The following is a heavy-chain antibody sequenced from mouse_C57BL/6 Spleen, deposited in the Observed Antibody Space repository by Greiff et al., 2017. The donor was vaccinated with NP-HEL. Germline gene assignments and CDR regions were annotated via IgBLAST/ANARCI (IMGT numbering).Heavy chain of an antibody. Sequence: EVKLMESGGGLVKPGGSLKLSCAASGFTFSSYTMSWVRQTPEKRLEWVATISGGGGNTYYPDSVKGRFTISRDNAKNTLYLQMSSLRSEDTALYYCARGYSNYHYFDYWGQGTTLTVSS. CDR2: ISGGGGNT. J-gene: IGHJ2*01. D-gene: IGHD2-5*01. CDR3: ARGYSNYHYFDY. CDR1: GFTFSSYT. V-gene: IGHV5-9*01.